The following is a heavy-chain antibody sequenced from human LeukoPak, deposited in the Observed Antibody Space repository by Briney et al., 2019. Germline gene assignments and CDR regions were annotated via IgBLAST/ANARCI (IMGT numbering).Heavy chain of an antibody. CDR3: ARRGPRSGSSGYRYFDL. J-gene: IGHJ2*01. Sequence: GESLKILFQGSGYNFGIYWIDWVRQMPGKGLEWMGIVYPGDSDTRYSPSFQGHVTISVDKSINTAFLQWSALEASDRAMYYCARRGPRSGSSGYRYFDLWGRGTLVTVSS. CDR2: VYPGDSDT. CDR1: GYNFGIYW. D-gene: IGHD1-26*01. V-gene: IGHV5-51*01.